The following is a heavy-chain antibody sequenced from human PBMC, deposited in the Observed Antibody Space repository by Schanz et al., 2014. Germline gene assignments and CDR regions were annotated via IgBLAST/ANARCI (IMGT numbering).Heavy chain of an antibody. D-gene: IGHD5-12*01. Sequence: ELQLVESGGGLIQPGGSLRLSCAVSGFTVSSNYMSWVRQAPGKGLEWVSTVYMSAASTRYADSVKGRFIISRDSSKNTLFLQMNSLRPEDTALYFCARDEGRDGYNLAFDVWGQGTLVTVSS. CDR3: ARDEGRDGYNLAFDV. CDR1: GFTVSSNY. CDR2: VYMSAAST. V-gene: IGHV3-53*01. J-gene: IGHJ3*01.